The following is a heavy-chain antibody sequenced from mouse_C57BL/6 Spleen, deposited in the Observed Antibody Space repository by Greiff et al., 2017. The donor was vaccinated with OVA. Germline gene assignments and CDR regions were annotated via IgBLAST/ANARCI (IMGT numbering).Heavy chain of an antibody. J-gene: IGHJ2*01. D-gene: IGHD1-1*01. CDR2: ISSGSSTI. V-gene: IGHV5-17*01. CDR1: GFTFSDYG. Sequence: EVKLVESGGGLVKPGGSLKLSCAASGFTFSDYGMHWVSQAPEKGLEWVAYISSGSSTIYYADTVKGRFTISRDNAKNTLFLQMTSLRSEDTVMYYCARLGRGSSYEYYFDYWGQGTTLTVSS. CDR3: ARLGRGSSYEYYFDY.